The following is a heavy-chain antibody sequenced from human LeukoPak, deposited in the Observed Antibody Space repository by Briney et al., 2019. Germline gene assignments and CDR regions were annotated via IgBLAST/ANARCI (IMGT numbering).Heavy chain of an antibody. CDR3: ARGSRLFAHYDDSGYYSAFDI. CDR2: FNHSGST. D-gene: IGHD3-22*01. V-gene: IGHV4-34*01. Sequence: SETLSLTCAVYGGSFSGYYWSWIRQPPGKGLEWIGEFNHSGSTNYNPSLKSRVTISVDTSKNQFSLKLSSVTAADTAMYHCARGSRLFAHYDDSGYYSAFDIWGQGTMVIVSS. CDR1: GGSFSGYY. J-gene: IGHJ3*02.